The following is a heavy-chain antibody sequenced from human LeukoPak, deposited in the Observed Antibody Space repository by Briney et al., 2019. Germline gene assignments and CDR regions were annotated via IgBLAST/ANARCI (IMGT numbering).Heavy chain of an antibody. J-gene: IGHJ4*02. V-gene: IGHV5-51*01. Sequence: GESLRISCQGFGYTFTTSWIGWVRQLPGKGLEWMAIIYAGNSDTKYSPSFQGQFSISTDRSISTAYLQWSSLQASDTAIYYCARLGLYSSGWFSPSFDYWGQGTLVTVSS. CDR1: GYTFTTSW. D-gene: IGHD6-19*01. CDR2: IYAGNSDT. CDR3: ARLGLYSSGWFSPSFDY.